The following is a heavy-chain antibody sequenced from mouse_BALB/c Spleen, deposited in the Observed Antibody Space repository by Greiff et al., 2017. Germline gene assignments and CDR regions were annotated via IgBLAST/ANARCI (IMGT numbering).Heavy chain of an antibody. CDR2: IDPANGNT. V-gene: IGHV14-3*02. J-gene: IGHJ3*01. D-gene: IGHD1-1*01. Sequence: VQLQQSGAELVKPGASVKLSCTASGFNIKDTYMHWVKQRPEQGLEWIGRIDPANGNTKYDPKFQGKATITAHTSSNTAYLQLSSLTSEDTAVYYCARAQDYGSRGFAYWGQGTLVTVSA. CDR3: ARAQDYGSRGFAY. CDR1: GFNIKDTY.